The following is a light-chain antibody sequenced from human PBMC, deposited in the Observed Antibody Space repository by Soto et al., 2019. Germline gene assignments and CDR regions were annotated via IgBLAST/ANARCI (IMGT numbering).Light chain of an antibody. CDR1: SSNIGSNS. V-gene: IGLV1-44*01. CDR3: AAWDGSLNAVV. Sequence: QSVLTQSPSASGTPGQGVTISCSGSSSNIGSNSVNWYQQLPGTAPKLLMDGNNQRPSGVPDRFSGSKSGTSASLAISGLQSEDEADYYCAAWDGSLNAVVFGGGTKLTVL. CDR2: GNN. J-gene: IGLJ2*01.